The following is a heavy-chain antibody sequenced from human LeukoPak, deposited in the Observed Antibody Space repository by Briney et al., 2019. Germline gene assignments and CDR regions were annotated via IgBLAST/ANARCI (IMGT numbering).Heavy chain of an antibody. CDR1: GFTFTSSA. J-gene: IGHJ6*03. CDR3: AADGVRYCSSTSCYGYMDV. V-gene: IGHV1-58*02. CDR2: IVVGSGNT. Sequence: SVKVSCKASGFTFTSSAMQWVRQARGQRLEWIGWIVVGSGNTNYAQKFQERVTITRDMSTSTAYMELSSLRSEDTAAYYCAADGVRYCSSTSCYGYMDVWGKGTTVTVSS. D-gene: IGHD2-2*01.